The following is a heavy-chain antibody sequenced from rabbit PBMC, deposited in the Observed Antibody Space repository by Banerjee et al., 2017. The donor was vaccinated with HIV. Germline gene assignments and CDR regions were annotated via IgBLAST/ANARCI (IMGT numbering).Heavy chain of an antibody. J-gene: IGHJ6*01. Sequence: QEQLVESGGGLVKPEGSLKLSCTASGFSFSNKAVMCWVRQAPGKGLEWIASIYAGSSDSTYSAPWAKGRFTISKTSSTTVTLQMTSLTVADTATYFCARDTGTSFSTYGMDLWGQGTLVTVS. CDR1: GFSFSNKAV. V-gene: IGHV1S45*01. CDR2: IYAGSSDST. D-gene: IGHD8-1*01. CDR3: ARDTGTSFSTYGMDL.